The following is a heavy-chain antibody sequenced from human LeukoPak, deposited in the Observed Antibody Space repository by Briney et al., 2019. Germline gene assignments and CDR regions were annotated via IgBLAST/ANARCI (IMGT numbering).Heavy chain of an antibody. CDR3: AGDSGANRPLDY. V-gene: IGHV4-4*07. Sequence: SETLSLTCTDPGGSISGYHWSCIRQPAGKGLEWIGRIYTSGSTNYNPSLKSRATMSVDTSKNQFSLKLSSVTAADTAVYYCAGDSGANRPLDYWGQGTLVTVSS. D-gene: IGHD4/OR15-4a*01. CDR1: GGSISGYH. CDR2: IYTSGST. J-gene: IGHJ4*02.